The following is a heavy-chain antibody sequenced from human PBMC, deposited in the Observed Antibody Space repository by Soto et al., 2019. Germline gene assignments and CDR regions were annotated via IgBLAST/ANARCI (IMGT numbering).Heavy chain of an antibody. Sequence: PGGSLRLSCAASGFTFAAYDMFWVRQAPGKGLEWLALISYDDTHKYYTDSVKGRFTISRDNSKNTVYLQMSSLRAEDTAVYYCLREDVNSGTWGQGTLVTVSS. J-gene: IGHJ5*02. CDR1: GFTFAAYD. V-gene: IGHV3-30*03. CDR3: LREDVNSGT. CDR2: ISYDDTHK. D-gene: IGHD3-10*02.